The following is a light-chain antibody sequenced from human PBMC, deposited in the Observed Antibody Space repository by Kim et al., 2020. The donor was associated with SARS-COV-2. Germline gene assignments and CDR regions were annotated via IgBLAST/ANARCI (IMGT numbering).Light chain of an antibody. V-gene: IGKV1-39*01. CDR1: QSISSY. J-gene: IGKJ2*01. CDR3: QQSYSTPRT. Sequence: DIQMTQSPSSLSASVGDRVTITCRASQSISSYLNWYQQKPGKAPKLLLYAASSLQSGVPSRFSGSGSGTDFTLTISSLQPEDFATYYCQQSYSTPRTFGQVTKLEI. CDR2: AAS.